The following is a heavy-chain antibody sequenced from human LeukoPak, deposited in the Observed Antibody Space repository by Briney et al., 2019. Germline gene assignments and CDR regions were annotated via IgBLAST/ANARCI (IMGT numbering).Heavy chain of an antibody. CDR1: GGSISSYY. Sequence: SETLSLTCTVSGGSISSYYWSWIRQPAGKGLEWIGRIYTSGSTNYNPSLKSRVTMSVDTSKNQFSLKLSSVTAADTAVYYCARAVGYYDSSGYYWEGGWDVWGQGTTVTVSS. CDR3: ARAVGYYDSSGYYWEGGWDV. D-gene: IGHD3-22*01. J-gene: IGHJ6*02. CDR2: IYTSGST. V-gene: IGHV4-4*07.